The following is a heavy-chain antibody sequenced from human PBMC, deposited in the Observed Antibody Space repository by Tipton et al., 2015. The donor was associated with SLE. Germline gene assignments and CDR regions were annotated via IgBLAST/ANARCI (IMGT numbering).Heavy chain of an antibody. Sequence: SLRLSCVASGFPLHGYAMTWVHRAPGKGLEWVSTVTNSGSTSYADSVKGRFSISRDTSENTLYLQMNSLRAEDTALYHCAKAVYSHGLLHRWGLGTLVTVSS. CDR3: AKAVYSHGLLHR. V-gene: IGHV3-23*01. D-gene: IGHD6-25*01. CDR2: VTNSGST. J-gene: IGHJ5*02. CDR1: GFPLHGYA.